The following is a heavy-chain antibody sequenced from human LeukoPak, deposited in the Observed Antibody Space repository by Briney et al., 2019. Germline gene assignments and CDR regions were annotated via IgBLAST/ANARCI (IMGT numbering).Heavy chain of an antibody. D-gene: IGHD3-22*01. CDR2: IHYSGST. CDR3: ARLGGYYDPPGY. CDR1: GGSISSPTYY. Sequence: SESLSLTCTVSGGSISSPTYYWAWIRQPPGKGLEWIGTIHYSGSTFYNPSLKSRVTISVDTSKNQFSLKLSSVTAADTAVYYCARLGGYYDPPGYWGQGTLVNVSS. V-gene: IGHV4-39*01. J-gene: IGHJ4*02.